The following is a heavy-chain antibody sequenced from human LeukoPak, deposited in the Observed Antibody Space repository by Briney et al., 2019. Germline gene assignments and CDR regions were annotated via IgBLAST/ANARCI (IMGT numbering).Heavy chain of an antibody. D-gene: IGHD7-27*01. V-gene: IGHV4-4*02. J-gene: IGHJ4*02. CDR3: AGDPGGDY. CDR1: GGPISSSNW. Sequence: PSGTLSLTCTVSGGPISSSNWWSWVRQPPGKGLEWIGYIYYSGSTNYNPSLKSRVTISVDTSKNQFSLKLSSVTAADTAVYYCAGDPGGDYWGQGTLVTVSS. CDR2: IYYSGST.